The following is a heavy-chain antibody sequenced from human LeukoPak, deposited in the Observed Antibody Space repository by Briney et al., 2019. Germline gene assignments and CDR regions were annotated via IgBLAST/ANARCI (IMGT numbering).Heavy chain of an antibody. CDR1: GFTFSSYS. D-gene: IGHD2-15*01. CDR3: ARSIVVVVAASGAFDI. Sequence: GSLRLSCAASGFTFSSYSMNWVRQAPGKGLEWVSSISSSSSYIYYADSVKGRFAISRDNAKNSLYLQMNSLRAEDTAVYYCARSIVVVVAASGAFDIWSQGTMVTVSS. V-gene: IGHV3-21*01. CDR2: ISSSSSYI. J-gene: IGHJ3*02.